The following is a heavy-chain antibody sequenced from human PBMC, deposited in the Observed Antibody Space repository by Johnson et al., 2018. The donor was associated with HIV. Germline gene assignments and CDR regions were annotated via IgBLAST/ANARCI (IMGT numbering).Heavy chain of an antibody. CDR3: ARDRKYSSSWQWGPDAFDI. J-gene: IGHJ3*02. CDR1: GFTISSYG. Sequence: QVQLVESGGGVVQPGRSLRLSCAASGFTISSYGMHWVRKAPGKGLEWVAVISYDGSNKYYADSVKGRFTISRDKCIHALCLLMNSLRDEDTAVWCCARDRKYSSSWQWGPDAFDIWGQGTMVTVSS. D-gene: IGHD6-13*01. V-gene: IGHV3-30*03. CDR2: ISYDGSNK.